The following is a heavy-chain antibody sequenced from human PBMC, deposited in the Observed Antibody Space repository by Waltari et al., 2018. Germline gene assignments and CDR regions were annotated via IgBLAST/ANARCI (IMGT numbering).Heavy chain of an antibody. V-gene: IGHV4-38-2*02. CDR1: GYSISSGYY. D-gene: IGHD3-22*01. CDR3: ARVGGYYYDSSGSGGDY. Sequence: QEQLQESGPGLVKPSETLSLTCTVSGYSISSGYYWGWIRQPPGKGLEWIGSIYHSGSTYYNPSLKSRVTISVDTSKNQFSLKLSSVTAADTAVYYCARVGGYYYDSSGSGGDYWGQGTLVTVSS. CDR2: IYHSGST. J-gene: IGHJ4*02.